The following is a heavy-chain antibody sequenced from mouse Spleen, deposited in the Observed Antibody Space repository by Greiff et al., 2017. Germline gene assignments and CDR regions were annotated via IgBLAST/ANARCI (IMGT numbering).Heavy chain of an antibody. Sequence: EVKLMESGPELVKPGASVKISCKASGYSFTDYNMNWVKQSNGKSLEWIGVINPNYGTTSYNQKFKGKVTLTVDQSSSTVYMQLNSLTSEDSAVFYCSRGYVNYAMDYCGQGTSVTVSS. D-gene: IGHD1-2*01. J-gene: IGHJ4*01. CDR3: SRGYVNYAMDY. CDR2: INPNYGTT. CDR1: GYSFTDYN. V-gene: IGHV1-39*01.